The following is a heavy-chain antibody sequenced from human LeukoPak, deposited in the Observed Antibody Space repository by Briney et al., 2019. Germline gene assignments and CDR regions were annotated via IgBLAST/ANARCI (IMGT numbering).Heavy chain of an antibody. CDR2: INHSGST. CDR1: GGSFSGYY. J-gene: IGHJ6*02. CDR3: ARVGGYSGYDYSSRHGMDV. Sequence: ASETLSLTCAVYGGSFSGYYWSWIRQPPGKGLEWIGEINHSGSTNYNPSLKSRVTISVDTSKNQFSLKLSSVTAADTAVYYCARVGGYSGYDYSSRHGMDVWGQGTTVTVSS. D-gene: IGHD5-12*01. V-gene: IGHV4-34*01.